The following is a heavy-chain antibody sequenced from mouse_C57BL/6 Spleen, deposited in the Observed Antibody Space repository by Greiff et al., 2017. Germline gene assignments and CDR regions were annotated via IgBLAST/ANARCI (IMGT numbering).Heavy chain of an antibody. CDR3: ARNLPLWYFDV. J-gene: IGHJ1*03. CDR2: IWSGGST. Sequence: QVQLKESGPGLVQPSQSLSITCTVSGFSLTSYGVHWVRQSPGKGLEWLGVIWSGGSTDYTAAFISRLSISKDNSKSQVFFKMNSLQADDTAIYYCARNLPLWYFDVWGTGTTVTVSS. CDR1: GFSLTSYG. V-gene: IGHV2-2*01.